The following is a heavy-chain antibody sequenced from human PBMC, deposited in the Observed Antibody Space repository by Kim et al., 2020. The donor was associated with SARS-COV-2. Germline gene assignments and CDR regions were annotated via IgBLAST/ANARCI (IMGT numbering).Heavy chain of an antibody. D-gene: IGHD2-2*01. CDR3: AREPTNTQVPAALDP. J-gene: IGHJ5*02. Sequence: SETLSLTCTVSGGSISSGDYYWSWIRQPPGKGLEWIGYIYYSGSTYYNPSLKSRVTISVDTSKNQFSLKLSSVTAADTAVYYCAREPTNTQVPAALDPWGQGTLVTVSS. V-gene: IGHV4-30-4*01. CDR2: IYYSGST. CDR1: GGSISSGDYY.